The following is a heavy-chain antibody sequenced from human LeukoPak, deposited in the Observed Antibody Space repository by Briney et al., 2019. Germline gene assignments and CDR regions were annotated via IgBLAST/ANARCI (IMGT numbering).Heavy chain of an antibody. J-gene: IGHJ4*02. Sequence: ASVKVSCKASGYTFTSYDINWVRQATGQGLEWMGWMNPNSGNTGHAQKFQGRVTMTRNTSISTAYMELSSLRSEDTAVYYCAAENYYDSSGYDDYWGQGTLVTVSS. CDR2: MNPNSGNT. CDR1: GYTFTSYD. CDR3: AAENYYDSSGYDDY. V-gene: IGHV1-8*01. D-gene: IGHD3-22*01.